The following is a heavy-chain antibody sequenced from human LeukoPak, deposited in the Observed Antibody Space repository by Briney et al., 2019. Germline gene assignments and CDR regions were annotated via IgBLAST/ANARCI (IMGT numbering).Heavy chain of an antibody. V-gene: IGHV4-59*03. Sequence: PSETLSLTCTVSGDSISSLYWSWIRQPPGKGLEYIGYVHYSGATNYNPSLQSRVFISMDTSKNQYSLRLNSVTTADTAVFYCAVEYTTSRHDYWGQGTLVTVSS. D-gene: IGHD2-2*02. J-gene: IGHJ4*02. CDR2: VHYSGAT. CDR3: AVEYTTSRHDY. CDR1: GDSISSLY.